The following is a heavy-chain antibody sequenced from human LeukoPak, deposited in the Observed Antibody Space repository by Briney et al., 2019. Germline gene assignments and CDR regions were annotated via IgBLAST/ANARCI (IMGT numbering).Heavy chain of an antibody. Sequence: GESLKISCKGSGYTFTTYWIGWVRQMPGKGLELMGIIYPGDFDTRYSPSFQGQVTISADRSISTAYLQWSSLKASDTAMYYCARFLYGRVWSHFDYWGQGTLVTVSS. CDR3: ARFLYGRVWSHFDY. CDR1: GYTFTTYW. D-gene: IGHD6-19*01. CDR2: IYPGDFDT. V-gene: IGHV5-51*01. J-gene: IGHJ4*02.